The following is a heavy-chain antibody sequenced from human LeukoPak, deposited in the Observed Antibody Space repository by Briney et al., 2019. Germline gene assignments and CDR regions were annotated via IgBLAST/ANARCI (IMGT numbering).Heavy chain of an antibody. CDR1: GGSINNYY. Sequence: SETLSLTCTVSGGSINNYYWSWIRQPPGKGLEWIGYISYIGNTDYNPSLKSRVTISVDTSKNQFSLKLSSVTAADTAVYYCARDLPLRSMDVWGKGTTVTVSS. J-gene: IGHJ6*03. CDR3: ARDLPLRSMDV. V-gene: IGHV4-59*12. CDR2: ISYIGNT. D-gene: IGHD4/OR15-4a*01.